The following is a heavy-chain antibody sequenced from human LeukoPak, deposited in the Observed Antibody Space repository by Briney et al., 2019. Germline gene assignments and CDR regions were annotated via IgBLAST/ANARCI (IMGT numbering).Heavy chain of an antibody. Sequence: SETLSLTCTVSGDSISNYYWSWIRQPAGKGLEWIGRIHPSGSTNYNPSLKSRVTLSVDTSKNQLSLKLSSVTAADTAVYYCARAVGYYFDNSGPSKTFDYWGQGTLVTVSS. CDR1: GDSISNYY. D-gene: IGHD3-22*01. J-gene: IGHJ4*02. CDR3: ARAVGYYFDNSGPSKTFDY. CDR2: IHPSGST. V-gene: IGHV4-4*07.